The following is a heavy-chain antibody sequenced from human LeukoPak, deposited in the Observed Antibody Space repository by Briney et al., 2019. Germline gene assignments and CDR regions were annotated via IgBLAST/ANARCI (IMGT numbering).Heavy chain of an antibody. V-gene: IGHV3-15*01. CDR2: IKSKTDGGTT. CDR3: ATYNYGSYFYGSIRY. D-gene: IGHD3-10*01. J-gene: IGHJ4*02. CDR1: GFTFSNAW. Sequence: PGGSLRLSCAASGFTFSNAWMSWVRQAPGKGLEWVGRIKSKTDGGTTDYTAPVNGRFTISRDDSINTLYLQMNTLKGEDTGAYYCATYNYGSYFYGSIRYWGQGTLVTVSS.